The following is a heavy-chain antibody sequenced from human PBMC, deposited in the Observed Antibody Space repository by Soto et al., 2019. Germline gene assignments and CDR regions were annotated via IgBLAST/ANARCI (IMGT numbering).Heavy chain of an antibody. CDR1: GGSISDISYC. CDR2: MFYSGAT. Sequence: NPSETLSLTCTVSGGSISDISYCWGWIRQPPGKGLQWIGCMFYSGATYYNPSLKNRVTLSVDTSNNEFSLKLVSVTAPDTAVYYGARHKSGSDWLDPWGQGTLVTVSS. V-gene: IGHV4-39*01. CDR3: ARHKSGSDWLDP. J-gene: IGHJ5*02. D-gene: IGHD2-15*01.